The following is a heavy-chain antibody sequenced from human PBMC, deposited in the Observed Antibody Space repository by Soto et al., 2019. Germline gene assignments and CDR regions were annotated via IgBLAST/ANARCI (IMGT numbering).Heavy chain of an antibody. CDR2: ISGSGGST. D-gene: IGHD4-4*01. CDR3: AKDPDYSMDFDRFDP. Sequence: GGSLRLSCAASGFTFSSYAMSWVRQAPGKGLEWVSAISGSGGSTYYADSVKGRFTISRDNSKNTLYLQMNSLRAEDTAVYYCAKDPDYSMDFDRFDPWGQGTLVTVSS. J-gene: IGHJ5*02. V-gene: IGHV3-23*01. CDR1: GFTFSSYA.